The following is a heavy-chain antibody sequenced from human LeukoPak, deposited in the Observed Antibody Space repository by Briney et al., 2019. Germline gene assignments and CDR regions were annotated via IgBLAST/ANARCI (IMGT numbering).Heavy chain of an antibody. Sequence: GGSLRLSCAASGVTFSSYSMNWVRQAPGQGLEWVANIKQYGSETTYAESVRGRFTIFRDNAKDSVYLQMNSLRAEESATYCCVREGCYFFDFWGQGTLVTVSS. V-gene: IGHV3-7*01. J-gene: IGHJ4*01. CDR3: VREGCYFFDF. D-gene: IGHD2-15*01. CDR2: IKQYGSET. CDR1: GVTFSSYS.